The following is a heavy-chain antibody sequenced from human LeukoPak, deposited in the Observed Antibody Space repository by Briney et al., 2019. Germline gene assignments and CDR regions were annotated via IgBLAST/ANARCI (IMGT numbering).Heavy chain of an antibody. D-gene: IGHD2-2*01. J-gene: IGHJ6*02. Sequence: GASVTVSCKASGGTFSSYAISWVRQAPGQGLEWMGEIIPIFGRANYAQKFQGRVTITADESTSTAYMELSSLRSEDTAVYYCARDNIVVVPAAMIREFYYYGMDVWGQGTTVTVSS. V-gene: IGHV1-69*13. CDR2: IIPIFGRA. CDR3: ARDNIVVVPAAMIREFYYYGMDV. CDR1: GGTFSSYA.